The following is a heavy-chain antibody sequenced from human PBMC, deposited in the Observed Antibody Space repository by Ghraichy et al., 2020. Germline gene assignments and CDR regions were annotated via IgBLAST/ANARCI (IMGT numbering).Heavy chain of an antibody. V-gene: IGHV3-23*01. CDR3: AKDEGVAAAQEGY. J-gene: IGHJ4*02. CDR2: ISGSGGST. D-gene: IGHD6-13*01. Sequence: GESLNISCAASGFTFSSYAMSWVRQAPGKGLEWVSAISGSGGSTYYADSVKGRFTISRDNSKNTLYLQMNSLRAEDTAVYYCAKDEGVAAAQEGYWGQGTLVTVSS. CDR1: GFTFSSYA.